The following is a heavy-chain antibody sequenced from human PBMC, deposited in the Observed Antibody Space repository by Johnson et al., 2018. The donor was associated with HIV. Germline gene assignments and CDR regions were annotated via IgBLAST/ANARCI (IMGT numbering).Heavy chain of an antibody. CDR3: ASEVRGVLDI. CDR2: IHSGDKT. D-gene: IGHD3-10*01. J-gene: IGHJ3*02. CDR1: GFTFDDYG. V-gene: IGHV3-66*01. Sequence: VQLVESGGGVVRPGGSLRLSCAASGFTFDDYGMSWVRQAPGKGLEWVSVIHSGDKTYYADSVKGRFTISRDNSENTVYLQMNSLRVEDTAVYYCASEVRGVLDIWGQGTMVTVSS.